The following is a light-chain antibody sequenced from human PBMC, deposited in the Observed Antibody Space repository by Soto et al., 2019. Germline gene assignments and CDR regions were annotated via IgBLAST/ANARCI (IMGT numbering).Light chain of an antibody. V-gene: IGKV3-11*01. CDR2: DAS. CDR3: QQRSNWPSIT. J-gene: IGKJ5*01. Sequence: EIVLTQSPATLSLSPGSRATLSCRASQSVSSYLAWYQQKPGQSPRLLLYDASTRAPGIPARFSGSGTGTDFTLTISSLEPEDSAVYHCQQRSNWPSITFGQGTRLEIK. CDR1: QSVSSY.